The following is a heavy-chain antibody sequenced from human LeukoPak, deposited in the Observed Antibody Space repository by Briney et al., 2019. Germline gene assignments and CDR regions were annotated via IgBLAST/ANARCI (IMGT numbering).Heavy chain of an antibody. D-gene: IGHD6-19*01. Sequence: SQTLSLTCAISGDTVSNNSAACNWIRQSPSRGLEWLGRTYYRSKWYNDYAVSVKSRITINPDTSKNQFSLQLNSVTPEDTAVYYCARDRGSSGRNGMDVWGQGTTVTVSS. J-gene: IGHJ6*02. V-gene: IGHV6-1*01. CDR3: ARDRGSSGRNGMDV. CDR2: TYYRSKWYN. CDR1: GDTVSNNSAA.